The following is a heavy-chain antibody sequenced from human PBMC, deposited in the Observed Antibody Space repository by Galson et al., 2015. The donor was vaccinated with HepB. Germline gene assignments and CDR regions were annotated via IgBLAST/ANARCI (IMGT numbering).Heavy chain of an antibody. CDR2: ISSSTYI. CDR3: AKDLSSGYYYPGGAFDI. V-gene: IGHV3-21*04. D-gene: IGHD3-22*01. J-gene: IGHJ3*02. CDR1: GFTFSDYG. Sequence: SLRLSCAASGFTFSDYGMNWVRQVPGKGLEWVSSISSSTYIYYADSVKGRFTIARDNAKNSLFLQMNSLRAEDTAVYYCAKDLSSGYYYPGGAFDIWGQGTMVTVSS.